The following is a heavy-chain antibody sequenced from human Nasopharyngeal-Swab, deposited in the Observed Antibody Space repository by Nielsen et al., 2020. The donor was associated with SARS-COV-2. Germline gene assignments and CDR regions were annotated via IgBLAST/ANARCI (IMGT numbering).Heavy chain of an antibody. CDR1: GFTFSDHY. V-gene: IGHV3-72*01. CDR2: IKNKANSYTT. J-gene: IGHJ4*02. CDR3: ARPIDY. Sequence: GESLKISCAASGFTFSDHYMDWVRQAPGKGLEWVGRIKNKANSYTTEYAASVKGRFTIPRDDSKNSLYLHMNSLKIEDTAVYYCARPIDYWGQGTLVTVSS.